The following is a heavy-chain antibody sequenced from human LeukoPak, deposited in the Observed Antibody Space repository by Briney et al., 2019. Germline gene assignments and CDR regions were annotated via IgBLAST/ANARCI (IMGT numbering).Heavy chain of an antibody. CDR3: ARDPGLGIPAYYFDY. V-gene: IGHV4-61*08. CDR1: GGSISSGGYY. J-gene: IGHJ4*02. D-gene: IGHD7-27*01. Sequence: PSQTLSLTCTVSGGSISSGGYYWSWIRQPPGKGLEGIGHIYYSGTTNYNPSLRSRVTILVDMSKNQFSLKLSSVTAADTAVYYCARDPGLGIPAYYFDYWGQGTLVTVSS. CDR2: IYYSGTT.